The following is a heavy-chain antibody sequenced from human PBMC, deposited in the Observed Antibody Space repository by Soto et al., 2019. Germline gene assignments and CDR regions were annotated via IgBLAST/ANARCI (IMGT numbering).Heavy chain of an antibody. CDR2: IWYDGSNK. D-gene: IGHD3-22*01. Sequence: VAVIWYDGSNKYYADSVKGRFTISRDNSKNTLYLQMNSLRAEDTAVYYCARGPTYYYDSSGYYYEFDYWGQGTLVTVSS. V-gene: IGHV3-33*01. CDR3: ARGPTYYYDSSGYYYEFDY. J-gene: IGHJ4*02.